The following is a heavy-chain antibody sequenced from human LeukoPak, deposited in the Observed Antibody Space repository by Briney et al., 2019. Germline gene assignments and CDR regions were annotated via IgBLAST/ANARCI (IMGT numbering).Heavy chain of an antibody. CDR2: ISSSSSYI. CDR1: GFTFSSYS. J-gene: IGHJ5*02. CDR3: ARDWTGDSSGGP. Sequence: GGSLGLSCAASGFTFSSYSMNWVRQAPGKGLEWVSSISSSSSYIYYADSVKGRFTISRDNAKNSLYLQMNSLRAEDTAVYYCARDWTGDSSGGPWGQGTLVTVSS. D-gene: IGHD3-22*01. V-gene: IGHV3-21*01.